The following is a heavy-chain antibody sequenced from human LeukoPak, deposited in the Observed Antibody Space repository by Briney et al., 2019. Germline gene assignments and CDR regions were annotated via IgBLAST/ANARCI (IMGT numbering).Heavy chain of an antibody. V-gene: IGHV3-30*04. D-gene: IGHD2-15*01. Sequence: GGSLRLSCAASGFTFSSYAMHWVRQAPGKGLEWVAVISYDGSNKYYADSVKGRFTISRDNSKNTLYLQMNSLRAEDTAVYYCASVSGGSCYSCPGAFDIWGQGTMVTVSS. CDR1: GFTFSSYA. CDR2: ISYDGSNK. J-gene: IGHJ3*02. CDR3: ASVSGGSCYSCPGAFDI.